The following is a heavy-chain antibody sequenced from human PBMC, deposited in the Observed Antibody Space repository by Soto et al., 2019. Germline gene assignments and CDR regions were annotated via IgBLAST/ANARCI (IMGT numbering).Heavy chain of an antibody. V-gene: IGHV3-23*01. CDR2: ISGSGGST. CDR3: VKDTVSGGPCGRLY. J-gene: IGHJ4*02. CDR1: GLTFSSYA. Sequence: HPGGSLRLSCAASGLTFSSYAMSWVRQAPGKGLEWVSAISGSGGSTYYADSVKGRFTISRDNSKNTLYLQMNSLRAEDTAVYYCVKDTVSGGPCGRLYWGQAILVTVSS. D-gene: IGHD1-26*01.